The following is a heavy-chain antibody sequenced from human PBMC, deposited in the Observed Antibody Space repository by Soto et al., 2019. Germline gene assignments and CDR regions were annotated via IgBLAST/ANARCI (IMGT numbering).Heavy chain of an antibody. CDR3: AKPPYSSSSPPFDY. V-gene: IGHV3-30*18. D-gene: IGHD6-6*01. Sequence: QVQLVESGGGVVQPGRSLRLSCAASGFTFSSYGMHWVRQAPGKGLEWVAVISYDGSNKYYADSVKGRFTISRDNSKNTLYLQMNSLRAEDTAVNYCAKPPYSSSSPPFDYWGQGTLVTVSS. J-gene: IGHJ4*02. CDR2: ISYDGSNK. CDR1: GFTFSSYG.